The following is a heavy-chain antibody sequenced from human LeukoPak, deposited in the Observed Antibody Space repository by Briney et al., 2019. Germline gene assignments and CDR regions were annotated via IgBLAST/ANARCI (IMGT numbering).Heavy chain of an antibody. CDR3: ARGGMVRGTIDY. D-gene: IGHD3-10*01. CDR2: INHSGNT. Sequence: ADTVSLPCAFYGGSYRFYYWMCTRHPRGKGWEEMGEINHSGNTNYNPALKGRVTISVDTSKNQFSLKPSSVAAAGTAVYYCARGGMVRGTIDYWGQGTLVTVSS. CDR1: GGSYRFYY. V-gene: IGHV4-34*01. J-gene: IGHJ4*02.